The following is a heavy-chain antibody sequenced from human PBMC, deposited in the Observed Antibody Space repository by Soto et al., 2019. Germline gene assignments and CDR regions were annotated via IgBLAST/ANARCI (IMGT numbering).Heavy chain of an antibody. CDR3: ARGRQVYHMDV. J-gene: IGHJ6*03. D-gene: IGHD1-26*01. Sequence: SETLSLTCTVSGGSISSSSYYWGWIRQPPGKNLEWIGSIYYSGSTFYNPSLKSRVTISVDTSKNQFSLKLSSVTAADTAVYYCARGRQVYHMDVWGKGTTVTVSS. CDR1: GGSISSSSYY. CDR2: IYYSGST. V-gene: IGHV4-39*01.